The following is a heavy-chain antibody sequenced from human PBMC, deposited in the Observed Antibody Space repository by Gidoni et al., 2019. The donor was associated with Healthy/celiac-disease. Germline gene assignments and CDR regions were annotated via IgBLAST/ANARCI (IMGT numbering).Heavy chain of an antibody. CDR2: ISYDGSNK. CDR3: ARRAGHYFDY. CDR1: GFTFSRSG. D-gene: IGHD6-19*01. Sequence: QVQLVESGGGVVQPGRSLRLCCAASGFTFSRSGMHWVSTAPGKGLEWVAVISYDGSNKYYADSVKGRFTISRDNSKITLYLQMNSLRAEDTAVYYCARRAGHYFDYWGQGTLVTVSS. J-gene: IGHJ4*02. V-gene: IGHV3-30*03.